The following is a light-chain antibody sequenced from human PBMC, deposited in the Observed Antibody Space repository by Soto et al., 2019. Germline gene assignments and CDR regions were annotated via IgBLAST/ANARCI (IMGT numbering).Light chain of an antibody. CDR2: DVN. V-gene: IGLV2-14*03. CDR1: SSDVGGYKY. Sequence: QSVLTQPASVSGSPGQSITISCTGTSSDVGGYKYVSWYQQHPGKVPKLVIYDVNNRPSGVSNRFSGSKSGNTASLTISGLQAEDEADYYCCSYTATSSYVFGTGTKVTVL. J-gene: IGLJ1*01. CDR3: CSYTATSSYV.